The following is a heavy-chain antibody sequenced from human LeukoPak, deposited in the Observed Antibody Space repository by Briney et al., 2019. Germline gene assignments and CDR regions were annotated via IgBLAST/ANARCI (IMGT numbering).Heavy chain of an antibody. CDR1: GGSISSYY. CDR3: ARSPPYYYDSSGYYLDY. V-gene: IGHV4-59*08. Sequence: SETLSLTCTVSGGSISSYYWSWIRQPPGKGLEWIGYIYYSGSTNYNPSLKSRVTISVDTSKNQFSLKLSSVTAADTAVYYCARSPPYYYDSSGYYLDYWGQGTLVTVSP. D-gene: IGHD3-22*01. CDR2: IYYSGST. J-gene: IGHJ4*02.